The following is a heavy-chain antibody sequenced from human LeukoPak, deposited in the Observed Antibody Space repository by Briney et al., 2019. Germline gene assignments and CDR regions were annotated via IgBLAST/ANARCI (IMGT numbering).Heavy chain of an antibody. CDR1: GFTFSSYA. CDR2: ISGSGGST. V-gene: IGHV3-23*01. CDR3: AKDPDYYDSLGY. D-gene: IGHD3-22*01. Sequence: PGGSLRLSCAASGFTFSSYAMSWVRQAPGKGLEWVSAISGSGGSTYYADSVKGRFTTSRDNSKNTLYLQMNSLRAEDTAVYYCAKDPDYYDSLGYWGQGTLVTVSS. J-gene: IGHJ4*02.